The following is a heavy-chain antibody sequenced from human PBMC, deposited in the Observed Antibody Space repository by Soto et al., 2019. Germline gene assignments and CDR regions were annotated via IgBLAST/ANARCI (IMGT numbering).Heavy chain of an antibody. J-gene: IGHJ6*02. V-gene: IGHV2-70*04. Sequence: SGPTLLNPTQTLTLTCTFSGFSLSTSGMRVSWIRQHPGKALERLARIDWDDDKFYSTSLKTRLTISKDTSKNQVVLTMTNRDPGDTPTYYFPPDSSVYVHYYGMDFWGQGTTVTVCS. CDR1: GFSLSTSGMR. D-gene: IGHD3-22*01. CDR2: IDWDDDK. CDR3: PPDSSVYVHYYGMDF.